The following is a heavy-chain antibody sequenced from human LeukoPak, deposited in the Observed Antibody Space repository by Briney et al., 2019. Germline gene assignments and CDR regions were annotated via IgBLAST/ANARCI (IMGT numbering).Heavy chain of an antibody. D-gene: IGHD6-6*01. J-gene: IGHJ6*03. Sequence: SETLSLTCTVSGGSISSHYWSWIRQPPGKGLEWIGYIYYSGSTNYNPSLKSRVTISVDTSKNQFSPKLSSVTAADTAVYYCAISVGDRIAARFNYYYYYMAVWGKGPTVTVPS. CDR1: GGSISSHY. V-gene: IGHV4-59*11. CDR2: IYYSGST. CDR3: AISVGDRIAARFNYYYYYMAV.